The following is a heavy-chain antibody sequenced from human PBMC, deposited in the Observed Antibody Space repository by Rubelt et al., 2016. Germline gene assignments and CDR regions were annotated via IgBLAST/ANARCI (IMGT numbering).Heavy chain of an antibody. J-gene: IGHJ4*02. V-gene: IGHV3-15*07. D-gene: IGHD5-18*01. CDR3: TTDTAMDNGFDY. CDR2: IKSKTGGGTT. CDR1: GFTFSNAW. Sequence: EVQLVESGGGLVKPGGSLRLSCAASGFTFSNAWMNWVRQAPGKGLEWVGRIKSKTGGGTTDYAAPVKGRFTISRDDSKNTLYLQMNSLKTEDTAVYYCTTDTAMDNGFDYWGQGTLVTVSS.